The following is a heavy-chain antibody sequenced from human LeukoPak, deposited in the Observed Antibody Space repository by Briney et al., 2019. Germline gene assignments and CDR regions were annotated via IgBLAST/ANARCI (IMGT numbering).Heavy chain of an antibody. Sequence: GGSLRLSCTASGFTFSSYGLHWVRQAPGKGLEWVAVIWYDGSNKYNADSVKGRFTISRDNSKNTLYLQMNSLRAEDTAVYYCAKEHSGYDYYYYCYMDVWGKGTTVTVSS. CDR2: IWYDGSNK. CDR3: AKEHSGYDYYYYCYMDV. D-gene: IGHD5-12*01. J-gene: IGHJ6*03. CDR1: GFTFSSYG. V-gene: IGHV3-33*06.